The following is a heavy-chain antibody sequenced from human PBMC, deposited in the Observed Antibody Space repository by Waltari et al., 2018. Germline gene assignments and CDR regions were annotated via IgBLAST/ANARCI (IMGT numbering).Heavy chain of an antibody. CDR3: ASLYYYDSSGYRLPDY. J-gene: IGHJ4*02. CDR2: IYYSGST. V-gene: IGHV4-59*01. D-gene: IGHD3-22*01. Sequence: QVQLQESGPGLVKPSETLSLTCTVSGGSISSYYWSWIRQPPGKGLEWIGYIYYSGSTNYNPSLKCRVTISVDTSKNHFSLKLSSVTAADTAVYYCASLYYYDSSGYRLPDYWGQGTLVTVSS. CDR1: GGSISSYY.